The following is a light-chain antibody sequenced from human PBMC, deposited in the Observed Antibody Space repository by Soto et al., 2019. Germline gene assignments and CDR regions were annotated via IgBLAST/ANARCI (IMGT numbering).Light chain of an antibody. CDR2: DVS. CDR3: SSYTSTYTVL. J-gene: IGLJ2*01. CDR1: SSDVGGYYY. V-gene: IGLV2-14*01. Sequence: QSVLTQPASVSGSPGQSITISCTGTSSDVGGYYYVSWYQHHPGKAPKLMIYDVSSRPSGVSNRFSGSKSGNTASLTISGLQAEDEDDYYCSSYTSTYTVLFGGGTKLTVL.